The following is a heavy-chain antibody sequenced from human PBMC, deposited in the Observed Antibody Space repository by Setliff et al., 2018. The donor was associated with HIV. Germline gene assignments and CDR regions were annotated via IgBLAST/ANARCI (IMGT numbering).Heavy chain of an antibody. CDR2: IGWIGSTHISGST. D-gene: IGHD5-18*01. V-gene: IGHV4-4*09. CDR3: ARQGDGYKGDAFDI. CDR1: GDSISSYY. Sequence: PSETLSLTCSVSGDSISSYYWSWIRQPPGTRLEWIGWIGSTHISGSTNYSPSLKSRVTMSVDTSKNQFSLTLSCVTAADTAVYYCARQGDGYKGDAFDIWGQGTMVTVSS. J-gene: IGHJ3*02.